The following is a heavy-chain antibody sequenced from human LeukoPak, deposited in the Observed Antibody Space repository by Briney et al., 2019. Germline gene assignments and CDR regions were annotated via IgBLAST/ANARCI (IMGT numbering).Heavy chain of an antibody. J-gene: IGHJ4*02. CDR2: ISSSSSYI. CDR1: GFTFSSYS. CDR3: TTDLEYGISGSYLDY. D-gene: IGHD1-26*01. Sequence: GGSLRLSCAASGFTFSSYSMNWVRQAPGKGLEWVSSISSSSSYIYYADSVKGRFTISRDNAKNSLYLQMNSLRAEDTAVYYCTTDLEYGISGSYLDYWGQGTLVTVSS. V-gene: IGHV3-21*01.